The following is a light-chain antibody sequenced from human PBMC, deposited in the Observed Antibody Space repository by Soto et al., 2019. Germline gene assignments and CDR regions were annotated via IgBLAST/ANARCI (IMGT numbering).Light chain of an antibody. CDR3: QQYADYSWT. V-gene: IGKV1-5*03. J-gene: IGKJ1*01. Sequence: DIQKTQYPSTLSASVGDTDTITCRASQTISQWLAWFQQKPGKAPNLLIYGVSSVESGVSSRFSGSGSGTTFTLTISNLQPDDFATYYCQQYADYSWTFGQGTKVESK. CDR1: QTISQW. CDR2: GVS.